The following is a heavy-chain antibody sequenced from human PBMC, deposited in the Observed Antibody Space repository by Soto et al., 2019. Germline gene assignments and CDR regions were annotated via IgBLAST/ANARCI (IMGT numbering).Heavy chain of an antibody. V-gene: IGHV1-69*02. J-gene: IGHJ4*02. CDR1: GGTFSSYT. CDR2: IIPILGIA. CDR3: AGSFGLADDY. Sequence: QVQLVQSGAEVKKPGSSVKVSCKASGGTFSSYTISWERQAPGPGLEWMGRIIPILGIANYAQKFQGSVTITAGNSSSTAYMELSSRRSEDTAVYYCAGSFGLADDYWGQGTLVTVSS. D-gene: IGHD3-16*01.